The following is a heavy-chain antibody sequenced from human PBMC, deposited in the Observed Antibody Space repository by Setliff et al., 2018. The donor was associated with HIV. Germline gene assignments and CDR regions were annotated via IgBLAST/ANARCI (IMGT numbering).Heavy chain of an antibody. CDR1: GYSFTSYW. CDR3: ARHRIVKAYYYYMDV. V-gene: IGHV5-51*01. CDR2: IYPGDSDT. D-gene: IGHD3-16*02. Sequence: GASLMISCKGTGYSFTSYWIGWVRQMPGKGLEWMGIIYPGDSDTRYSPSFQGQVTISADKSISTAYLQWSSLKASDTAMYYGARHRIVKAYYYYMDVWGKGTTVTVSS. J-gene: IGHJ6*03.